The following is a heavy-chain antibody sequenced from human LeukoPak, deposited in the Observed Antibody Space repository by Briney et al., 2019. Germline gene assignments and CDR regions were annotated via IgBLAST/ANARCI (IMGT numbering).Heavy chain of an antibody. CDR1: GFTFSNYG. V-gene: IGHV3-30*02. D-gene: IGHD1-26*01. Sequence: GSLRLSCAASGFTFSNYGMHWVRQAPGKGLEWVAFIRYDGSIKYYADSVKGRFTISRDNSKNTLYLEMNSLRSEDTAVYYCASIYLIVEATTFDYWGQGTLVTVSS. J-gene: IGHJ4*02. CDR2: IRYDGSIK. CDR3: ASIYLIVEATTFDY.